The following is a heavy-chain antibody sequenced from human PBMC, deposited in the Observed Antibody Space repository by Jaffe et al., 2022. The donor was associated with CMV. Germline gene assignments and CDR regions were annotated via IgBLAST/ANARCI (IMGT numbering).Heavy chain of an antibody. Sequence: QVQLQESGPGLVKPSETLSLTCTVSGGSISSYYWSWIRQPPGKGLEWIGYIYYSGSTNYNPSLKSRVTISVDTSKNQFSLKLSSVTAADTAVYYCARHRTSIWFGDPSGWFDPWGQGTLVTVSS. CDR1: GGSISSYY. V-gene: IGHV4-59*08. J-gene: IGHJ5*02. CDR2: IYYSGST. CDR3: ARHRTSIWFGDPSGWFDP. D-gene: IGHD3-10*01.